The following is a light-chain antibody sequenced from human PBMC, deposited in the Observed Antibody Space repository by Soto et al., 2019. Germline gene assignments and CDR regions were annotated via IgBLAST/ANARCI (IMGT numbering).Light chain of an antibody. CDR1: QSISDT. CDR2: GAS. Sequence: EIVVTQSPATRSVSPGGRAALSCRASQSISDTLSWYQQKPGQAPRLLIYGASTRATGFPARFSGSRSGTDFTLTISSLQSEDFAVYYCQQYNNWPWTFGQGTKVDI. J-gene: IGKJ1*01. CDR3: QQYNNWPWT. V-gene: IGKV3-15*01.